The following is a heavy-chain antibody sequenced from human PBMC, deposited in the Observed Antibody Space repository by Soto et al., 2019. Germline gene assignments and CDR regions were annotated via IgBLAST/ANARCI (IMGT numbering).Heavy chain of an antibody. CDR1: GYTFANYA. D-gene: IGHD2-21*01. V-gene: IGHV1-3*04. CDR3: ARVNCGDCYFAFDY. J-gene: IGHJ4*02. CDR2: INTGNGDT. Sequence: QVQLVQSGAEVKKPGASVKVSCKTSGYTFANYAIHWVRQAPGQRLEWMGWINTGNGDTKYSQKFQGRVTITRDTSASTDYMELSSLRSEDTAVYYCARVNCGDCYFAFDYWGQGTPVTVSS.